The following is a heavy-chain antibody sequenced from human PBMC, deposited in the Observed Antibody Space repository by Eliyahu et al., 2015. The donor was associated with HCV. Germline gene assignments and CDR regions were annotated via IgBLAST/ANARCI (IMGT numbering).Heavy chain of an antibody. CDR1: GFTFSSYA. CDR2: FVLVGGGTS. J-gene: IGHJ4*02. CDR3: ANQVAVNMHFDD. Sequence: EVQLLESGGGLVQPGGSLRLSCAASGFTFSSYAMSWVRQAPGKGLGWESQVFVLVGGGTSYYADSVKGRFTISRDNSKNTLYLQMNSLRAEDTAVYYCANQVAVNMHFDDWGQGTLVTVSS. V-gene: IGHV3-23*01. D-gene: IGHD4-11*01.